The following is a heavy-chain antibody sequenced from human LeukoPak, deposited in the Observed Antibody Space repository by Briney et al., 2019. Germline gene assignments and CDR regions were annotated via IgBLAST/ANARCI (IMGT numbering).Heavy chain of an antibody. D-gene: IGHD1-26*01. V-gene: IGHV3-48*01. J-gene: IGHJ4*02. CDR3: ARGRCSGSPLFDY. Sequence: GRSLRLSCAASGFTFSSYGMHWVRQAPGKGLEWISYITSSASTMYYADSVKGRFTISRDNAKNSLYLQMNSLRAEDTAVYYCARGRCSGSPLFDYWGQGTLVTVSS. CDR1: GFTFSSYG. CDR2: ITSSASTM.